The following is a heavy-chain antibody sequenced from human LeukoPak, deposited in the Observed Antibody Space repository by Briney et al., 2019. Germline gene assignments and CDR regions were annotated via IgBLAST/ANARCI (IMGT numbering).Heavy chain of an antibody. CDR3: ARDGSPYYYDSSGYPSVIFDY. D-gene: IGHD3-22*01. Sequence: ASETLSLTCTVPGGSISSYYWSWIRQPPGKGLEWIGYIYYSGSTNYNPSLKSRVTISVDTSKNQFSLKLSSVTAADTAVYYCARDGSPYYYDSSGYPSVIFDYWGQGTLVTVSS. CDR2: IYYSGST. V-gene: IGHV4-59*01. CDR1: GGSISSYY. J-gene: IGHJ4*02.